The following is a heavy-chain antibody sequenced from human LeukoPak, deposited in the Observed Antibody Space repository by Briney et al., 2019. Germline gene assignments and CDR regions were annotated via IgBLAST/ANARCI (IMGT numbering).Heavy chain of an antibody. V-gene: IGHV4-34*01. J-gene: IGHJ4*02. D-gene: IGHD5-24*01. CDR3: ARRKNGYKPTYYFDY. CDR1: GGSFSGYY. CDR2: INHSGST. Sequence: SETLSLTCAVYGGSFSGYYWSWIRQPPGKGLEWIGEINHSGSTNYNPSLKSRVTISVDTSKNQFSLKLSSVTAADTAVYYCARRKNGYKPTYYFDYWGQGTLVTVSS.